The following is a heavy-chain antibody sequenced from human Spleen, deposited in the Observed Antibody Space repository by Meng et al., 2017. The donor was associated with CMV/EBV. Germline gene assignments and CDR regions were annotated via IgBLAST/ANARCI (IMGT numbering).Heavy chain of an antibody. CDR3: ARIGSRDGAFDI. CDR2: IDWDDDK. Sequence: SGPTLVKPTQTLTLTCTFSGFSLSSGGVGVSWVRQPPGKALEWLALIDWDDDKYYSTSLKTRLTISKDTSKNQVVLTMTNMDPVDTATYYCARIGSRDGAFDIWGQGTMVTVSS. J-gene: IGHJ3*02. CDR1: GFSLSSGGVG. V-gene: IGHV2-70*20.